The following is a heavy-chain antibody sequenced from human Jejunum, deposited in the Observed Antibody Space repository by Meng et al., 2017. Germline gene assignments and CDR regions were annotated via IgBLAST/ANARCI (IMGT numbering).Heavy chain of an antibody. D-gene: IGHD2-21*02. CDR1: GESFSGYY. CDR3: RLAYCDSDCGDY. CDR2: IDDSGTT. V-gene: IGHV4-34*01. Sequence: QVQRQQGGAGRGKPSETRSRTCAVHGESFSGYYWSWIRQPPGKGLEWIGGIDDSGTTDYNPSLKSRVTMSVTTSKKQFSLKLSSVTAADTALYYCRLAYCDSDCGDYWGQGILVTVSS. J-gene: IGHJ4*02.